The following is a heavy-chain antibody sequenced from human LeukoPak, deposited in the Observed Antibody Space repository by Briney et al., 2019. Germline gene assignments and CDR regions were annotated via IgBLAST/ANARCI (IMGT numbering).Heavy chain of an antibody. Sequence: PGGSLRLSCVASGFTFSSYAMSWVRQAPGKGLEWVSAISGSGGSTYYADSVKGRFTISRDNSKNTLYLQMNSLRAEDTAVYYCAKVAYYGSGSSHFDYWGQGTLVTVSS. V-gene: IGHV3-23*01. CDR3: AKVAYYGSGSSHFDY. CDR2: ISGSGGST. D-gene: IGHD3-10*01. J-gene: IGHJ4*02. CDR1: GFTFSSYA.